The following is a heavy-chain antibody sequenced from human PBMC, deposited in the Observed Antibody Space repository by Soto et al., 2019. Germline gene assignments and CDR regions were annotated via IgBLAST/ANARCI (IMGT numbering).Heavy chain of an antibody. Sequence: GGSVRLSCAASGFTFSAYSMSWVRQAPGKGLEWVSSITSGSDYIYYADSLKGRFTISRDNAKNSLYLQMHSLRAEDTAFYYCARVDGYTYPNDYWGQGTLVTVSS. D-gene: IGHD5-12*01. CDR1: GFTFSAYS. CDR2: ITSGSDYI. V-gene: IGHV3-21*01. CDR3: ARVDGYTYPNDY. J-gene: IGHJ4*02.